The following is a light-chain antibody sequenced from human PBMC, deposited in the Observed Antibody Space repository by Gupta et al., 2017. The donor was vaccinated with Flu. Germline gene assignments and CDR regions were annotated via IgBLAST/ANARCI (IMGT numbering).Light chain of an antibody. CDR1: SSDSGADYD. Sequence: VTISCTVSSSDSGADYDVHWYQHLPGTSPRLLIYGNSNRPSGVPDRFSGSKSGTSASLAITGLQAEDEADYYCQSYDSSLSGSVFGGGTKVTVL. CDR2: GNS. J-gene: IGLJ2*01. CDR3: QSYDSSLSGSV. V-gene: IGLV1-40*01.